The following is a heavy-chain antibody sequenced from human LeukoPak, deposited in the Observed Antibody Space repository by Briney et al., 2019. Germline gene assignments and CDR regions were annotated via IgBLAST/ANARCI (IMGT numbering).Heavy chain of an antibody. CDR3: ARAGSSTSWPFDY. V-gene: IGHV1-2*02. Sequence: ASVKVSCTASGYTFTGYYMHWVRQGPGQGLELMGWINPNSGGTNYAQKFQGRVTMTRDTSISTAYMELSRLRSDDTAVYYCARAGSSTSWPFDYWGQGTLVTVSS. D-gene: IGHD2-2*01. CDR2: INPNSGGT. J-gene: IGHJ4*02. CDR1: GYTFTGYY.